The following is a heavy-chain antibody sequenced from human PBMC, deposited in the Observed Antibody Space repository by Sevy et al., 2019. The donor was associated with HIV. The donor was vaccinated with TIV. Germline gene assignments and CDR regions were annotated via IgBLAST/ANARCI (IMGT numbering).Heavy chain of an antibody. Sequence: ASVKVSCKVSGYTFTSYGISWVRQAPGQGLEWMGWISAYNGNTNYAQKLQGRVTMTTDTSTSTAYMELRSLRSDDTAVYYCARASYYYDSSGYANWFDPWGQGTLVTVSS. CDR3: ARASYYYDSSGYANWFDP. CDR1: GYTFTSYG. CDR2: ISAYNGNT. J-gene: IGHJ5*02. D-gene: IGHD3-22*01. V-gene: IGHV1-18*04.